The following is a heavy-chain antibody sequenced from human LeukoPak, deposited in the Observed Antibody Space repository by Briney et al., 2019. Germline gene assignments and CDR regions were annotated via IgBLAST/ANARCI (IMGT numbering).Heavy chain of an antibody. CDR3: ASQYNWNDAVDY. Sequence: SETLSLTCTVSGGSISSYYWSWIRQPPGKGLEWIGYIYYSGSTNYNPSLKSRVTISVDTSKNQSSLKLSSVTAADTAVYYCASQYNWNDAVDYWGQGTLVTVSS. V-gene: IGHV4-59*08. J-gene: IGHJ4*02. CDR1: GGSISSYY. CDR2: IYYSGST. D-gene: IGHD1-20*01.